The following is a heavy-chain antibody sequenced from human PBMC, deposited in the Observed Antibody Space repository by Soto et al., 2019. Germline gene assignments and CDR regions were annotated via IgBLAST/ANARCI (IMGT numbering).Heavy chain of an antibody. CDR3: ARRKVQRGAFDI. V-gene: IGHV3-21*01. CDR1: GFTFSSYS. CDR2: ISSSSSYI. D-gene: IGHD3-10*01. Sequence: GGSLRLSCAASGFTFSSYSMNWVRQAPGKGLEWVSSISSSSSYIYYADSVKGRFTISRDNAKNSLYLQMNSLRAEDTAVYYCARRKVQRGAFDIWGQGTMVTVSS. J-gene: IGHJ3*02.